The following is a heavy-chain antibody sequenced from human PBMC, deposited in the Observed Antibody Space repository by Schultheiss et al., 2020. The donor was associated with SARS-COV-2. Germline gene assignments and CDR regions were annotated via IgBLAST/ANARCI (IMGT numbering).Heavy chain of an antibody. J-gene: IGHJ4*02. CDR3: AREGYYYDSSGHFDN. CDR2: IYHSGST. Sequence: GSLRLSCAVSGGSISSSNWWSWVRQPPGKGREWIGEIYHSGSTNYNPSPKSRVTISVDKSKNQFSLKLSSVTAADTAVYYCAREGYYYDSSGHFDNWGQGTLVTVSS. D-gene: IGHD3-22*01. V-gene: IGHV4-4*02. CDR1: GGSISSSNW.